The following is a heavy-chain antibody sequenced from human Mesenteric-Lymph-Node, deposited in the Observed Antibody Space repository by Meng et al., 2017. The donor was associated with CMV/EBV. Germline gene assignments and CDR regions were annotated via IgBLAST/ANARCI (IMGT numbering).Heavy chain of an antibody. CDR1: GYSISSYYY. V-gene: IGHV4-38-2*02. Sequence: SETLSLTCTVSGYSISSYYYWGWFRQSPGKGLEWVGSIYHSGSTYYNPSLKSRVTISVDTSKNQFSLKLSSVTAADTAVYYCARGYSSSWPAGGVGYWGQGTLVTVSS. CDR2: IYHSGST. CDR3: ARGYSSSWPAGGVGY. D-gene: IGHD6-13*01. J-gene: IGHJ4*02.